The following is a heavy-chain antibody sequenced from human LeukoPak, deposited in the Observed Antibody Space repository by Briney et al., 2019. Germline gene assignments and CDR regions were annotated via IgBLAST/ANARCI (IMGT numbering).Heavy chain of an antibody. CDR1: GDSISSAYF. J-gene: IGHJ4*02. CDR3: ARVYGGYMSN. V-gene: IGHV4-38-2*02. CDR2: IYYSGST. Sequence: SETLSLTCTVSGDSISSAYFWGWIRQPPGKGLEWIGYIYYSGSTYYNPSLKRRVTISVDTSKNQFSLKLSSVTAADTAVYYCARVYGGYMSNWGQGTLVTVSS. D-gene: IGHD5-18*01.